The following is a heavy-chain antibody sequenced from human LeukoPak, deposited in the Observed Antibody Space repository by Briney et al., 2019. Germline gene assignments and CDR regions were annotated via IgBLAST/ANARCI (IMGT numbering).Heavy chain of an antibody. V-gene: IGHV1-2*02. CDR3: ARHWLAAGQPHSFWFDP. CDR2: INPNSGGT. D-gene: IGHD1-1*01. Sequence: ASVKVSCKASGYTFTGYYMHWVRQAPGQGLEWMGWINPNSGGTNYAQKFQGRVTMTRDTSISTAYMELSRLRSDDTALYYCARHWLAAGQPHSFWFDPWGQGTPVTVSS. CDR1: GYTFTGYY. J-gene: IGHJ5*02.